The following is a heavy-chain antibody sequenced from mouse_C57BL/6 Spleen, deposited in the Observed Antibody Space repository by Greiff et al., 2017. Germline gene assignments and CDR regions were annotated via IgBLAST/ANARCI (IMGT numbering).Heavy chain of an antibody. V-gene: IGHV2-2*01. Sequence: QVQLKESGPGLVQPSQSLSITCTVSGFSLTSYGVHWVRQSPGKGLEWLGVLWRGGSTAYNAAFISRLSISKDNSKSQVFFKMNSLQADDTAIYYCARNPSALITTVKGDFDVWGTGTTVTVSS. J-gene: IGHJ1*03. CDR2: LWRGGST. CDR1: GFSLTSYG. D-gene: IGHD1-1*01. CDR3: ARNPSALITTVKGDFDV.